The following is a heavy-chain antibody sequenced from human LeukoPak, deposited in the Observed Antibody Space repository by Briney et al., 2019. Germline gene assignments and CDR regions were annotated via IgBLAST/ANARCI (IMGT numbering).Heavy chain of an antibody. CDR3: ARDSSSWYVSEH. CDR2: INWNGGST. D-gene: IGHD6-13*01. V-gene: IGHV3-20*04. CDR1: GFTFDDYG. J-gene: IGHJ1*01. Sequence: PGGSLRLSCAASGFTFDDYGMSWVRQAPGKGLEWVSGINWNGGSTGYADSVKGRFTISRDNTKNSLYLQTNSLRAEDTALYYCARDSSSWYVSEHWGQGTLVTVSS.